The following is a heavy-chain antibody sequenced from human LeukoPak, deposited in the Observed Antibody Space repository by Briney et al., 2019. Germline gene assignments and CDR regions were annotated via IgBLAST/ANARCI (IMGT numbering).Heavy chain of an antibody. D-gene: IGHD1-26*01. V-gene: IGHV4-59*01. J-gene: IGHJ2*01. CDR3: ARDGNPWNLDV. CDR2: IYYSGRT. Sequence: SETLSLTCTVSGGSISPYYWTWIRQSPGKALEWIGYIYYSGRTSYNPSLKSRVTMSVDTSKNQFSLQLSSLTAADTAVYYCARDGNPWNLDVWGRGTLVTVSS. CDR1: GGSISPYY.